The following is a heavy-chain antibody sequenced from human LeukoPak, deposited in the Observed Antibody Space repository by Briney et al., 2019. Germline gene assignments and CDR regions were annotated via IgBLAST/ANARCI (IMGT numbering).Heavy chain of an antibody. CDR2: IYYSGST. Sequence: SETLSLTCTVSGGSISSYYWSWLRQPPGKGLEWIGYIYYSGSTNYNPSLKSRVTISVDTSKNQFSLKLSSVTAADTAVYYCARGGSSSWYYWGQGTLVTVSS. CDR1: GGSISSYY. V-gene: IGHV4-59*01. CDR3: ARGGSSSWYY. J-gene: IGHJ4*02. D-gene: IGHD6-13*01.